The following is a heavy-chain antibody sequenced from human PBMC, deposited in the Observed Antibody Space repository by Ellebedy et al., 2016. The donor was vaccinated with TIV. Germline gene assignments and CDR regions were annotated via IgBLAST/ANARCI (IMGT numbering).Heavy chain of an antibody. CDR1: GFTFSDST. V-gene: IGHV3-73*01. CDR2: IRSKANNYAT. Sequence: GGSLRLSXAASGFTFSDSTIHWVRQAYGKGLEWVGRIRSKANNYATAYAAPLKGRFTISRDDSKNTAYLQMNSLKTEDTAVYYCTKATFDPWGQGTPVTVSS. J-gene: IGHJ5*02. CDR3: TKATFDP.